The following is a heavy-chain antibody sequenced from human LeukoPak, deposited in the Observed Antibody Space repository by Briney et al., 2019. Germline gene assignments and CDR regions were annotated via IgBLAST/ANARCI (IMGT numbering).Heavy chain of an antibody. CDR2: INPNSGGT. J-gene: IGHJ5*02. CDR1: GYTFTGYY. D-gene: IGHD2-2*01. CDR3: ARKVPAGMRGWFDP. Sequence: GASVKVSCKASGYTFTGYYMHWVRPAPGQGLEWMGWINPNSGGTNYAQKFQGRVTMTRDTSISTAYMELSRLRSDDTAVYYCARKVPAGMRGWFDPWGQGTLVTVSS. V-gene: IGHV1-2*02.